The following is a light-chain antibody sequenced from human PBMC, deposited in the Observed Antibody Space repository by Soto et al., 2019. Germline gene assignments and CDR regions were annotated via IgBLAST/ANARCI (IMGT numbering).Light chain of an antibody. J-gene: IGLJ3*02. Sequence: QSVLTQPASVSGSPGQSITISCTGTSSDVGGYNFVSWYQHHPGKAPKLMIYEDSNRPSGVSNRFSGSKSGNTASLTISRLQAEDEADYYCSSYINSSTLVFGGGTKLTVL. CDR3: SSYINSSTLV. V-gene: IGLV2-14*01. CDR1: SSDVGGYNF. CDR2: EDS.